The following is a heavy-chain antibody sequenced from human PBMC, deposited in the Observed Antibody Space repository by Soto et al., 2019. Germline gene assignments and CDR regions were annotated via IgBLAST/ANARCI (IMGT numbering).Heavy chain of an antibody. D-gene: IGHD1-26*01. V-gene: IGHV4-28*01. CDR3: ARREIQGPIDY. CDR2: IYYSGTT. J-gene: IGHJ4*02. CDR1: GYSISSNNW. Sequence: QVQLQESGPGLVKPSDTLSLTCAVSGYSISSNNWWGWIRQPPGKGLEWIGYIYYSGTTYYNPSLKSRVTLSVDTSKNQFSLKLTSVTAVDTAVYYCARREIQGPIDYWGQGTLVTVSS.